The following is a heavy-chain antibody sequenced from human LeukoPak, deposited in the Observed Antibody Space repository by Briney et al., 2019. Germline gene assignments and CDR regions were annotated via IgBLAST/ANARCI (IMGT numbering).Heavy chain of an antibody. V-gene: IGHV3-21*01. J-gene: IGHJ3*02. CDR1: GFTFSSYT. CDR2: ISGSSNYI. D-gene: IGHD2-21*01. Sequence: GGSLRLSCAASGFTFSSYTMNWVRLAPGKGLEWVSSISGSSNYIYYADSVKGRFTISRGNAKNSLYLQMNSLRVEDTAVYYCARDESGDNDAFDIWGQGTMVTVSS. CDR3: ARDESGDNDAFDI.